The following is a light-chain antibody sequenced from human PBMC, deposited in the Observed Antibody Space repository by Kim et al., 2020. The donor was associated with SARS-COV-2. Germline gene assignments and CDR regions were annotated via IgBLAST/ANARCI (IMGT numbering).Light chain of an antibody. CDR2: GKN. CDR3: NSRDSNDNVV. CDR1: SLRSYY. V-gene: IGLV3-19*01. Sequence: SSELTQDPAVSVALGQTVRITCQGDSLRSYYATWYQQKPGRAPILVIYGKNNRPSGIPDRFSGSSSGNTASLTITGTQAGDEADYYCNSRDSNDNVVFGGGTKVTVL. J-gene: IGLJ2*01.